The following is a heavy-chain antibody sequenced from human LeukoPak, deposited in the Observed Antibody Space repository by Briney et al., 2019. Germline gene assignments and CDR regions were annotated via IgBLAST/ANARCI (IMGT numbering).Heavy chain of an antibody. V-gene: IGHV4-34*01. CDR1: GGSFSGYY. D-gene: IGHD3-10*01. CDR2: INHSGST. CDR3: ARVRLGGMDV. J-gene: IGHJ6*02. Sequence: SETLSLTCAVYGGSFSGYYWSWVRQPPGKGLEWIGEINHSGSTNYNPSLKSRVTISVDTSKNQFSLKLSSVTAADTAVYYCARVRLGGMDVWGQGTTVTVSS.